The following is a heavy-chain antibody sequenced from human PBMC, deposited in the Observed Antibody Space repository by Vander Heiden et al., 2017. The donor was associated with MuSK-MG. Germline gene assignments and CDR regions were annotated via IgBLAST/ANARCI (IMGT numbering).Heavy chain of an antibody. CDR3: ARNRDRGLDF. CDR1: GGIFSSYG. V-gene: IGHV1-69*01. J-gene: IGHJ4*02. Sequence: QVQLVPSGAEVKEPGSSVKVSCKSSGGIFSSYGIHWVRQAPGQGLEWMGGITPMFGIPNYAPKFQGRVTITADESTTTAYMELSSLRSEDTAVYFCARNRDRGLDFWGQGTRVTVSS. CDR2: ITPMFGIP.